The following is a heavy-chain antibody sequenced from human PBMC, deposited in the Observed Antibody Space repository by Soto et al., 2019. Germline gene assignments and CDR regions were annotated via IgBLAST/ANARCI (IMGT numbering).Heavy chain of an antibody. CDR2: IGPGGAT. CDR1: SGSIRDYN. Sequence: SATLSLTCAVYSGSIRDYNWSWIRQSPGKGLEWIGEIGPGGATNYDASFKSRVTISADTSKNQFSLHLRSVTASDTAVYHCARNGVGFGFDVWGLGTMVTVSS. D-gene: IGHD3-16*01. CDR3: ARNGVGFGFDV. J-gene: IGHJ3*01. V-gene: IGHV4-34*01.